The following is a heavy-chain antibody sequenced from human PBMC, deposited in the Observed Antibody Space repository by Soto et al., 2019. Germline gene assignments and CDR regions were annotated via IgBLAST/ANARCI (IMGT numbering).Heavy chain of an antibody. D-gene: IGHD3-9*01. CDR3: ANVHVLRYFDWLQRAAY. J-gene: IGHJ4*02. Sequence: PGGSLRLSCGASGFTFRSYAMSLVRQAPGKGLEWVSAISGSGGSTYYADSVKGRFTISRDNSKNTLYLQMNSLRAEDTAVYYCANVHVLRYFDWLQRAAYWGQGTLVTVSS. CDR2: ISGSGGST. CDR1: GFTFRSYA. V-gene: IGHV3-23*01.